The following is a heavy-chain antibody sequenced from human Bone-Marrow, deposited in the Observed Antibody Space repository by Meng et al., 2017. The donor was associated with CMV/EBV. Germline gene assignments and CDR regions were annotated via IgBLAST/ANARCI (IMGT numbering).Heavy chain of an antibody. J-gene: IGHJ4*02. CDR2: INPNSGGT. V-gene: IGHV1-2*02. D-gene: IGHD3-22*01. CDR1: GYTFTGYY. Sequence: ASVKVSCKASGYTFTGYYMHWVRQAPGQGLEWMGWINPNSGGTNYAQKFQGRVTMTRDTSISTAYMELSRLSSVTAADTAVYYCARAAYYYDSSGPYYFDYWGQGTLVTVSS. CDR3: ARAAYYYDSSGPYYFDY.